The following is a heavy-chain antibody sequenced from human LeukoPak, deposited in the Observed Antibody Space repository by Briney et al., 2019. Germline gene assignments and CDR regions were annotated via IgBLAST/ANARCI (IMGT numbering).Heavy chain of an antibody. CDR3: ARDSTHDYGDYGGWFDP. D-gene: IGHD4-17*01. CDR2: ISSSNSYI. V-gene: IGHV3-21*01. CDR1: GFTFSTYD. Sequence: GGSLRLSCAASGFTFSTYDMYWVRQAPGKGLEWVSSISSSNSYIYYVDSVKGRFTISRDNAKNSLYLQMNSLRAEDTAVYYCARDSTHDYGDYGGWFDPWGQGTLVTVSS. J-gene: IGHJ5*02.